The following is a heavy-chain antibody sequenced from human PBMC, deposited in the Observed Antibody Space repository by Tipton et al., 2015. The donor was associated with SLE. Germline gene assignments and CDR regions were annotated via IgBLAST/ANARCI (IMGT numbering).Heavy chain of an antibody. CDR2: MFYSGST. V-gene: IGHV4-39*07. Sequence: TLSLTCSVSDKSISSSDFYWGWIRQPPGKGLEWIGSMFYSGSTYCNTSLKSRVTMSVDMSKNQFSLKLNSVTAADTAVYYCARESFGGSWEFDYWGQGTLVTVSS. CDR3: ARESFGGSWEFDY. D-gene: IGHD1-26*01. CDR1: DKSISSSDFY. J-gene: IGHJ4*02.